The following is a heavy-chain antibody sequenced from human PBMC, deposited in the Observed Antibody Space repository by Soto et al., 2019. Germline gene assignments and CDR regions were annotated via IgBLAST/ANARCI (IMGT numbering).Heavy chain of an antibody. CDR2: IYYRGST. D-gene: IGHD3-9*01. Sequence: SETLSLTRTVSGGPISSDSYYWNWIRQPPGTGLEWIGSIYYRGSTNYNPSLKSRVTISVDTSKNQFSLKLSSVTAADTAVYYCARISAMTSFSGDWGQGTLVTVSS. V-gene: IGHV4-39*01. CDR1: GGPISSDSYY. CDR3: ARISAMTSFSGD. J-gene: IGHJ4*02.